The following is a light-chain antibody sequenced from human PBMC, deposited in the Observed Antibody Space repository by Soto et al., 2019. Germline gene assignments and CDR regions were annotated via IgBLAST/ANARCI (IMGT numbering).Light chain of an antibody. Sequence: QSVLNQPASVSGSPGQSSTIACTGTSSDVGGYNYVSWYQQHPGKAPKLMIYDVSNRPSGGSNRFSGSKSGNTASLTISGLQAEDEADYYCSSYTSSSTYVFGTGTKVTVL. CDR3: SSYTSSSTYV. J-gene: IGLJ1*01. V-gene: IGLV2-14*01. CDR2: DVS. CDR1: SSDVGGYNY.